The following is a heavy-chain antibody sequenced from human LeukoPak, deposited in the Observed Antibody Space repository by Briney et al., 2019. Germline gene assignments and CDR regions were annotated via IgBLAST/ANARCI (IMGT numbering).Heavy chain of an antibody. D-gene: IGHD1-14*01. J-gene: IGHJ4*02. CDR2: ISGSGSST. CDR1: GFTFSSYA. CDR3: ANYRS. Sequence: GGSLRLSCAGSGFTFSSYAMSWVRQALGKGLEWVSGISGSGSSTHYADSVKGRFTISRDNSKSTLYLQMSSLRDEDTAVYYCANYRSWGQGTLVTVSS. V-gene: IGHV3-23*01.